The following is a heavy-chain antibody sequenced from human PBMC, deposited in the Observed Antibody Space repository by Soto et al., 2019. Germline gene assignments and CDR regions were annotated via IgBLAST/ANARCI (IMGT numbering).Heavy chain of an antibody. CDR1: EGTFSSYA. D-gene: IGHD3-9*01. CDR3: ARDLVRYFDWLLGSYYYYGMDV. Sequence: ASVKVSCKASEGTFSSYAISWVRQAPGQGLEWMGGIIPIFGTANYAQKFQGRVTITADESTSTAYMELSSLRSEDTAVYYCARDLVRYFDWLLGSYYYYGMDVWGQGTTVTVSS. CDR2: IIPIFGTA. J-gene: IGHJ6*02. V-gene: IGHV1-69*13.